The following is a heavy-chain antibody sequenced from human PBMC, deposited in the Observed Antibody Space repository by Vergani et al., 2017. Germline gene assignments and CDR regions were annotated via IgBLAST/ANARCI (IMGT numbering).Heavy chain of an antibody. CDR3: AGPQGTSAYYYGGFDY. V-gene: IGHV3-23*01. D-gene: IGHD3-22*01. CDR2: ISSDGGST. Sequence: EVQLLESGGGLVQPGGSLRLSCEASGFPFSTYAITWVRQAPGKGLEWVSTISSDGGSTSYADSLKGRFTISRDNSKNTLSLQMNSLTAEDTAIYYCAGPQGTSAYYYGGFDYWGQGILVTVSS. CDR1: GFPFSTYA. J-gene: IGHJ4*02.